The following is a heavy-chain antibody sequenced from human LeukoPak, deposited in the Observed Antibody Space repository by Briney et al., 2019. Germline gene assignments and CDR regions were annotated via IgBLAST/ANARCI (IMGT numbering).Heavy chain of an antibody. Sequence: PSETLSLTCSVSGDFINVNYWSWIRQPPGKGLEWIGEINHSGSTNYNPSLKSRVTISVDTSKNQFSLKLSSVTAADTAVYYCARVSSSGYYYYYYMDVWGKGTTVTVSS. J-gene: IGHJ6*03. CDR2: INHSGST. D-gene: IGHD3-22*01. V-gene: IGHV4-34*01. CDR1: GDFINVNY. CDR3: ARVSSSGYYYYYYMDV.